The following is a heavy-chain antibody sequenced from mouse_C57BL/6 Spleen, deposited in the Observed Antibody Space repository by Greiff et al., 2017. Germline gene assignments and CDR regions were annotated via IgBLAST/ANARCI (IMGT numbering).Heavy chain of an antibody. D-gene: IGHD1-1*01. CDR1: GYTFTSYW. CDR3: ARGLYYYGSSYYWCFDV. Sequence: QVQLQQSGAELVKPGASVKMSCKASGYTFTSYWITWVKQRPGQGLEWIGDIYPGSGSTNYNEKFKSKATLTVDTSSSTAYMQLSSLTSEDSAVYYCARGLYYYGSSYYWCFDVWGTGTTVTVSS. CDR2: IYPGSGST. V-gene: IGHV1-55*01. J-gene: IGHJ1*03.